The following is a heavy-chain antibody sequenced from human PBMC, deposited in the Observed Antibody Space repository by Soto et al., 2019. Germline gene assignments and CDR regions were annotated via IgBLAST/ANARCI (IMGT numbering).Heavy chain of an antibody. CDR3: TRFMLDYYDSSGYYFLR. Sequence: LRLSCAASWFTFSVSAMHWVRQASGKGLEWVGRIRSKANSYATAYAASVKGRFTISRDDSKNTAYLQMNSLKTEDTAVYYCTRFMLDYYDSSGYYFLRWGQGTLVTVSS. CDR1: WFTFSVSA. V-gene: IGHV3-73*01. D-gene: IGHD3-22*01. CDR2: IRSKANSYAT. J-gene: IGHJ4*02.